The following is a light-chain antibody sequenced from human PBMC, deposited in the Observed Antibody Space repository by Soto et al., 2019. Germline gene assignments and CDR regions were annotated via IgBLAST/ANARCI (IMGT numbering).Light chain of an antibody. CDR1: SSDVGTYNY. CDR3: CSYAGRYIFV. J-gene: IGLJ1*01. CDR2: DVS. V-gene: IGLV2-11*01. Sequence: QSVLIQPRSVSGSPGQSVTISCSGTSSDVGTYNYVSWYRQHPGKAPKLMISDVSKRPSGVPDRFSGSKSDNTASLTISGLQAEDEGDYYCCSYAGRYIFVFGTGTKLTVL.